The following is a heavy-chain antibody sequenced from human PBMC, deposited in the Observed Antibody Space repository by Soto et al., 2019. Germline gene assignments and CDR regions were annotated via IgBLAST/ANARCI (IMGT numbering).Heavy chain of an antibody. Sequence: PGGSLRLSCAASGFTFSSYAMHWVRQAPGKGLEWVAVISYDGSNKYYADSVKGRFTISRDNSKNTLYLQMNSLRAEDTAVYYCARDSRIAARSVYYGMDVWGQGTTVTVSS. CDR2: ISYDGSNK. J-gene: IGHJ6*02. V-gene: IGHV3-30-3*01. CDR3: ARDSRIAARSVYYGMDV. CDR1: GFTFSSYA. D-gene: IGHD6-6*01.